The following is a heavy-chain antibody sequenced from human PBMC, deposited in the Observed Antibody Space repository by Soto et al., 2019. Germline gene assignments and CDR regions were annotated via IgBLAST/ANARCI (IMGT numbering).Heavy chain of an antibody. CDR1: GGTFSSYA. CDR2: IIPIFGTA. J-gene: IGHJ6*02. V-gene: IGHV1-69*13. D-gene: IGHD3-3*01. Sequence: AASVKVSCKASGGTFSSYAISWVRQAPGQGLEWMGGIIPIFGTANYAQKFQGRVTITADESTSTAYMELSSLRSEDTAVYYCARGRITIFGVVITYYYGMDVWAKGPRSPSP. CDR3: ARGRITIFGVVITYYYGMDV.